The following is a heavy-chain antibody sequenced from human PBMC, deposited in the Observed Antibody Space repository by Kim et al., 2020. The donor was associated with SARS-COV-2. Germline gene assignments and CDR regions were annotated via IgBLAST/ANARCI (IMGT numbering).Heavy chain of an antibody. Sequence: SVKVSCKASGGTFSSYAISWVRQAPGQGLEWMGGIIPIFGTANYAQKFQGRVTITADESTSTAYMELSSLRSEDTAVYYCARSPGYSSGWFDYWGQGTLVTVSS. CDR2: IIPIFGTA. J-gene: IGHJ4*02. CDR3: ARSPGYSSGWFDY. D-gene: IGHD6-19*01. V-gene: IGHV1-69*13. CDR1: GGTFSSYA.